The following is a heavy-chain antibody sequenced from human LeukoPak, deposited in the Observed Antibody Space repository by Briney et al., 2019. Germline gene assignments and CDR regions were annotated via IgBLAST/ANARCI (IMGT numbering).Heavy chain of an antibody. J-gene: IGHJ4*02. CDR1: GFTFGNAW. D-gene: IGHD1-26*01. V-gene: IGHV3-15*01. CDR3: PTHTPWDLRDY. CDR2: IKSKTGSGTT. Sequence: GGSLRLSCAASGFTFGNAWMSWVRQAPGKGLEWVGRIKSKTGSGTTDYAAPVKGRFTISRDGSKNTLYLQMNSLKTEDTAVYYCPTHTPWDLRDYWGQGTLVTVSS.